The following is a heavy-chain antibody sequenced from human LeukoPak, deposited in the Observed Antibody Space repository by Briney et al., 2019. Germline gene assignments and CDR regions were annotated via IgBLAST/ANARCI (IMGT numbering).Heavy chain of an antibody. CDR3: ARDVLSGLDWFDP. Sequence: SVKVSCKASGGTFSSYAISWVRQAPGQGLEWMGGIIPIFGTANYAQKFQGRVTITADESTSTAYMELSSLRSEDTAVYYCARDVLSGLDWFDPWGQGTLVTVSS. D-gene: IGHD3-16*01. V-gene: IGHV1-69*13. CDR2: IIPIFGTA. J-gene: IGHJ5*02. CDR1: GGTFSSYA.